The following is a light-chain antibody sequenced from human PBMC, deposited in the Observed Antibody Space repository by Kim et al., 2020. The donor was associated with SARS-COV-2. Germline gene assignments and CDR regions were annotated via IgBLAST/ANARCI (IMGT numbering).Light chain of an antibody. J-gene: IGLJ2*01. V-gene: IGLV6-57*03. CDR3: QSYDSSNPVV. CDR2: EDN. CDR1: SGSIASND. Sequence: KAVTISCTRSSGSIASNDEQWYQQRPGSAPTTVIYEDNQRPSGVPDRFSGSIDSSSNSASLTISGLKTEDEADYYCQSYDSSNPVVFGGGTQLTVL.